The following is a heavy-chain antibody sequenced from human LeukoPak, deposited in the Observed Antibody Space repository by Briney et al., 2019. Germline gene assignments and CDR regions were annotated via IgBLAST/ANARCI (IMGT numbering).Heavy chain of an antibody. V-gene: IGHV1-18*01. CDR2: ISAYNGNT. Sequence: ASVKVSCKASGYTFTSYGISWVRQVPGQGLEWMGWISAYNGNTNYAQKLQGRVTMTTDTSTSTAYMELRSLRSDDTAVYYCATIPMVRGVIITTGGPFDYWGQGTLVTVSS. D-gene: IGHD3-10*01. CDR3: ATIPMVRGVIITTGGPFDY. J-gene: IGHJ4*02. CDR1: GYTFTSYG.